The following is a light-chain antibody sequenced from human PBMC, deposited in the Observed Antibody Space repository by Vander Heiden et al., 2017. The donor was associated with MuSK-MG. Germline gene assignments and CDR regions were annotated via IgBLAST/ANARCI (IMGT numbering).Light chain of an antibody. CDR3: QQSYSTPPT. J-gene: IGKJ1*01. V-gene: IGKV1-39*01. CDR1: QSISSY. CDR2: AAS. Sequence: DIQLTQSPSSLSASLGDRVTLTFRASQSISSYLNWYQQKPGKAPKLLIYAASSLQSGVPSRFSGSGSGTDFTLTISSLQPEDFATYYCQQSYSTPPTFGQGTKVXIK.